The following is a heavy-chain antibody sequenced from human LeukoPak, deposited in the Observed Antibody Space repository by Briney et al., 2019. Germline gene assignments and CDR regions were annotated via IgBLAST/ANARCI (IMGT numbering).Heavy chain of an antibody. CDR3: ARSSEGRYYYDSSGFSYYYYYMDV. Sequence: SETLSLTCTVSAGSISNYYWSWIRQPPGKGLEWIGYIYYSGSTNYNPSLKSRVTISIDTSKNQFSLKLSSVTAVDTAVYYCARSSEGRYYYDSSGFSYYYYYMDVWGKGTTVTISS. CDR2: IYYSGST. V-gene: IGHV4-59*01. J-gene: IGHJ6*03. D-gene: IGHD3-22*01. CDR1: AGSISNYY.